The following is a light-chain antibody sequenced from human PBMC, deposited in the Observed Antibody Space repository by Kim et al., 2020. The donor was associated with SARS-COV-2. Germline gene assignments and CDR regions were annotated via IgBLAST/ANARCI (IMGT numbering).Light chain of an antibody. Sequence: SWAPGERATHSCRASQSVSSYLAWYQQKPGQAPRLLIYDASNRATGIPARFSGSGSGTDFTLTISSLEPEDFAVYYCQQRSNWQDTFGQGTKLEI. CDR2: DAS. V-gene: IGKV3-11*01. CDR3: QQRSNWQDT. CDR1: QSVSSY. J-gene: IGKJ2*01.